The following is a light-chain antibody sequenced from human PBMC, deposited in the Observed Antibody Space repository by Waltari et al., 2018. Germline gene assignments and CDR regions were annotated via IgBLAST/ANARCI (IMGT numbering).Light chain of an antibody. Sequence: SYELTQSSSVYVSPGQSATITCTGDRLGDTFVNWYQQRPGQAPVLVIQQNTKRPSGIPERVSGSNSGNKATLTISETQPLDEADYYCQAWDSSTVVFGGGTKLTVL. CDR3: QAWDSSTVV. CDR2: QNT. V-gene: IGLV3-1*01. J-gene: IGLJ3*02. CDR1: RLGDTF.